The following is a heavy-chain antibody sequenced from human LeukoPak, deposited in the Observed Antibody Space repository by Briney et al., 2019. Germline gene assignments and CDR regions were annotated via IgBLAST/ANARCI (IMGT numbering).Heavy chain of an antibody. CDR3: ATETIGRHYDY. J-gene: IGHJ4*02. V-gene: IGHV3-9*01. D-gene: IGHD1-14*01. CDR1: GFTFDDYA. Sequence: GGSLRLSCAASGFTFDDYAMHWVRQAPGKGPEWVSGISWNSGSIGYADSVKGRFTISRDNAKNSLYLQMDSLRDEDTAVYYCATETIGRHYDYWGQGTLLTVSS. CDR2: ISWNSGSI.